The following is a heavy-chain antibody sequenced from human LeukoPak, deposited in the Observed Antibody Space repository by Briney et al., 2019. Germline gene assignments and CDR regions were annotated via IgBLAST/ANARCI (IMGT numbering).Heavy chain of an antibody. Sequence: GGSLGLSCAASGFTFSIYSMDWVRQAPGKGLEWVSSISSSGSYIYYADSLKGRFTISRDNAKNSLYLQMNSLRAEDTAVYYCARELREHGVFDIWGQGTMVTVSS. V-gene: IGHV3-21*01. D-gene: IGHD1-26*01. CDR2: ISSSGSYI. CDR1: GFTFSIYS. CDR3: ARELREHGVFDI. J-gene: IGHJ3*02.